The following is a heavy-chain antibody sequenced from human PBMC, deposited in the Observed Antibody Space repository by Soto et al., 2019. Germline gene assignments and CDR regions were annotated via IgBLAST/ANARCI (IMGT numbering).Heavy chain of an antibody. CDR1: GFTFSSYA. Sequence: EVQLLESGGGLVQPGGSLRLSCAASGFTFSSYAMSWVRQAPGKGLEWVSALSGSGASTYYADSVKGRFTNSRDNYRGTPYPQINSMRTEDPAVYYCAEDLFPVSFIRGGSGVFDPWGQGTLVTVSS. CDR2: LSGSGAST. J-gene: IGHJ5*02. CDR3: AEDLFPVSFIRGGSGVFDP. D-gene: IGHD3-10*01. V-gene: IGHV3-23*01.